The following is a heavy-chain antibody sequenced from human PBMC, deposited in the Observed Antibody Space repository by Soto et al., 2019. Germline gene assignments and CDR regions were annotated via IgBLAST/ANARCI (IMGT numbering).Heavy chain of an antibody. CDR3: AKDQSLSVVAAFSEFDL. J-gene: IGHJ2*01. V-gene: IGHV3-23*01. CDR1: GFTFSSYA. CDR2: ITGTGGST. Sequence: EVQLLESGGGLVQPGGSLRLSCAASGFTFSSYAMNWVRQAPGKGLEWVSSITGTGGSTYHADSVKGRFTISRDNSKDTLYLQMSSLRAEDTAVYYCAKDQSLSVVAAFSEFDLWGRGTLVTVSS. D-gene: IGHD2-21*01.